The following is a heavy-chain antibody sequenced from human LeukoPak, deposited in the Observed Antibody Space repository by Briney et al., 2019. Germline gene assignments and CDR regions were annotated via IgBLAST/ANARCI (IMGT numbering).Heavy chain of an antibody. CDR1: GYTFTSYY. D-gene: IGHD3-22*01. Sequence: GASVKVSRKASGYTFTSYYMHWVRQAPGQGLEWMGIINPSGGSTSYAQKFQGRVTMTRDTSTSTVYMELSSLRSEDTAVYYCARDGYYDSSGYYYTDLDYWGQGTLVTVSS. V-gene: IGHV1-46*01. CDR2: INPSGGST. CDR3: ARDGYYDSSGYYYTDLDY. J-gene: IGHJ4*02.